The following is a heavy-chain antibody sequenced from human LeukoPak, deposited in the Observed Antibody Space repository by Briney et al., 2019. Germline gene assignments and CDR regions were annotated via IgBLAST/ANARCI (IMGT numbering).Heavy chain of an antibody. V-gene: IGHV3-21*01. CDR2: IISSTSYI. Sequence: PGGSLRLSCAASGFTFSSYSMNWVRQAQGKGLEWVSSIISSTSYIYYADSVKGRFTISRDNAKNSLYLQMNSLRAKDTTVYYCARHRGLGYCSGGSCHDYYTMDVWGQGTTVTVSS. D-gene: IGHD2-15*01. CDR1: GFTFSSYS. J-gene: IGHJ6*02. CDR3: ARHRGLGYCSGGSCHDYYTMDV.